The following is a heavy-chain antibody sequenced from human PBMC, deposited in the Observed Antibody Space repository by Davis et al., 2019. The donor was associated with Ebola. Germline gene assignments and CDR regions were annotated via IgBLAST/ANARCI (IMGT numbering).Heavy chain of an antibody. Sequence: SQTLSLTCAVYGGPLSDYYWSWIRQPPGKGLEWIGEINHRGSTKYNPSLKSRVTISVDMSKNQFSLKLSSMTAADTAVYYCARAPIAGAGTRWGTRWFDPWGQGTLVTVSS. D-gene: IGHD6-13*01. CDR3: ARAPIAGAGTRWGTRWFDP. V-gene: IGHV4-34*01. J-gene: IGHJ5*02. CDR1: GGPLSDYY. CDR2: INHRGST.